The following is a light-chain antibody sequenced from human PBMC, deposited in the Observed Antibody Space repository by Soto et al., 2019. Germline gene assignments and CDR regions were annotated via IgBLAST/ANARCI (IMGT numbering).Light chain of an antibody. Sequence: QSVLTQPPSVSGAPGQRVSISCTGSTSNIGAPYDVHWYQHLPGTAPKLLIYGDNNRPSGVPDRFSGSKSGTSASLAITRLQAEDEADYYCCSYAGSYTLVFGGGTKLTVL. CDR1: TSNIGAPYD. CDR2: GDN. CDR3: CSYAGSYTLV. J-gene: IGLJ3*02. V-gene: IGLV1-40*01.